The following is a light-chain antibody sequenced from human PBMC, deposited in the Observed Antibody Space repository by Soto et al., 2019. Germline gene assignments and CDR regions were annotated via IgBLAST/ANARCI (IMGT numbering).Light chain of an antibody. CDR1: QSVTTN. Sequence: DIVMTQSPATLSVSPGERATLSCRASQSVTTNLAWYQQTPAQAPRLLIYDASTRATGIPARFSGSGSGTDFTLTISSLQSEDFAIYYCQHYDNWPPVTFGQGTRLEIK. V-gene: IGKV3-15*01. CDR3: QHYDNWPPVT. CDR2: DAS. J-gene: IGKJ5*01.